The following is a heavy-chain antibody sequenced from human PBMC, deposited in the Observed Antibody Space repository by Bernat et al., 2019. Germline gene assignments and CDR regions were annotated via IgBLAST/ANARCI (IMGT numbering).Heavy chain of an antibody. J-gene: IGHJ5*02. D-gene: IGHD2-21*01. CDR2: LKSKKNGGTT. Sequence: EVQLLESGGGLVQPGGSLRLSCAASGFSFSDAWMSWVRHVPGKGLEWVGRLKSKKNGGTTDIAPTMRGRFTISRDDSKNTRYLQMNSLKTEDTGVYYCGTDSNSDLLGFDPWGQGTLVTVSS. CDR3: GTDSNSDLLGFDP. CDR1: GFSFSDAW. V-gene: IGHV3-15*01.